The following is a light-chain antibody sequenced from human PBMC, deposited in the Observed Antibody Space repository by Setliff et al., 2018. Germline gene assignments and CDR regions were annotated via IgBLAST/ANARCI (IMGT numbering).Light chain of an antibody. CDR2: NNN. Sequence: QSALTQSPSASAPPGQRVTMSCSGSSSNTGKNYVYWYQQFPGTAPKLLIYNNNQRPSGVPDRFSDSKSGTSASLAISGLRSDDEADYYCAAWDDSLRGYVFGSGTKVTV. CDR1: SSNTGKNY. V-gene: IGLV1-47*01. J-gene: IGLJ1*01. CDR3: AAWDDSLRGYV.